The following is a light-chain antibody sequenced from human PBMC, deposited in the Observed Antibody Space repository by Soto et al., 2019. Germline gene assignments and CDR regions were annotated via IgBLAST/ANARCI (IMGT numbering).Light chain of an antibody. CDR1: QSISSW. CDR3: QQYNDNWT. Sequence: DIQMTQSPSTLSASVGDRVTITCRASQSISSWLAWYQQKPGKAPKLLIYKASTLQSGVPSRFSGSGSGTEFTLAISRLQPDYSATYYCQQYNDNWTFGQGTKVEIK. V-gene: IGKV1-5*03. J-gene: IGKJ1*01. CDR2: KAS.